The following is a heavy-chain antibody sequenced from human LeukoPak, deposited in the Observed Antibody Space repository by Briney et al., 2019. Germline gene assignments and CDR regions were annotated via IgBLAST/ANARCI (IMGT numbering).Heavy chain of an antibody. J-gene: IGHJ4*02. CDR2: IGTAGDT. D-gene: IGHD5-18*01. CDR3: ARDRIQLWAFDY. CDR1: GFTFSSYD. V-gene: IGHV3-13*01. Sequence: GGSLRLSCAASGFTFSSYDMHWVRQATGKGLEWVSAIGTAGDTYYPGSVKGRFTISRENAKNSLYLQMNSLRAGDTAVYYCARDRIQLWAFDYWGQGTLVTVSS.